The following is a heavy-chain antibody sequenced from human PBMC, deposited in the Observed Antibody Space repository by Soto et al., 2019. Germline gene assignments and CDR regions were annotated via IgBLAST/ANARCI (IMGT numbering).Heavy chain of an antibody. D-gene: IGHD3-10*01. V-gene: IGHV5-51*01. CDR1: GHTFSTYW. CDR3: ARKFAPEFFDS. CDR2: IYPGDSDT. Sequence: GESLKISCKAIGHTFSTYWIAWVRQMPGKGLEWMGIIYPGDSDTKYSPAFQGQVTISADKSINTAYLQWTSLEASDTAMYYCARKFAPEFFDSWGQGTLVTVSS. J-gene: IGHJ4*02.